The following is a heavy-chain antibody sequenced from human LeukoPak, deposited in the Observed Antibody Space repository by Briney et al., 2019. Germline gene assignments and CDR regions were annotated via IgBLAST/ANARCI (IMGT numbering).Heavy chain of an antibody. D-gene: IGHD7-27*01. V-gene: IGHV3-7*01. CDR3: ARENWAPYG. Sequence: GGSLRLSCAASGFTFTKYWMTWVRQAPGKGQEGVDNIKQEGSERNYVDTVRGRFIISRDNAKNLLYLQMNSLRAEDTAVYYCARENWAPYGWGQGTLVTVSS. CDR1: GFTFTKYW. J-gene: IGHJ4*02. CDR2: IKQEGSER.